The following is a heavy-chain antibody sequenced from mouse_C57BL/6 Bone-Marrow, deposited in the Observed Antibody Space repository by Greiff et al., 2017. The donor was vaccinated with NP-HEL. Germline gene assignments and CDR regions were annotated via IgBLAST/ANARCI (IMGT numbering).Heavy chain of an antibody. CDR1: GYTFTSYD. CDR2: IYPRDGST. V-gene: IGHV1-85*01. D-gene: IGHD1-1*01. J-gene: IGHJ1*03. CDR3: ARRPYYYGSSYVWYFDV. Sequence: QVQLKQSGPELVKPGASVKLSCKASGYTFTSYDINWVKQRPGQGLEWIGWIYPRDGSTKYNEKFKGKATLTVDTSSSTAYMELHSLTSEDSAVYFCARRPYYYGSSYVWYFDVWGTGTTVTVSS.